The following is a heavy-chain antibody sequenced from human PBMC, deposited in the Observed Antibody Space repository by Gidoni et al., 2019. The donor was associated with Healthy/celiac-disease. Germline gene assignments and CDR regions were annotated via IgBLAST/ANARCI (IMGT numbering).Heavy chain of an antibody. CDR1: GGSISSSSYY. CDR3: ARGDVGLLWFGESTAPFDY. J-gene: IGHJ4*02. D-gene: IGHD3-10*01. V-gene: IGHV4-39*01. Sequence: QLQLQESGPGLVKPSETLSLTCPVSGGSISSSSYYWGWIRQPPGKGLEWIGSIYYSGSTYYNPSLKSRVTISVDTSKNQFSLKLSSVTAADTAVYYCARGDVGLLWFGESTAPFDYWGQGTLVTVSS. CDR2: IYYSGST.